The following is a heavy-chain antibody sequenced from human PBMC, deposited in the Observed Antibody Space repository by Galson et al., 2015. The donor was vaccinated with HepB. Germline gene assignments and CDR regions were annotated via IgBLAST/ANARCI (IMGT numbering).Heavy chain of an antibody. CDR1: GFTFSNAW. D-gene: IGHD2-2*02. J-gene: IGHJ4*02. CDR2: IKSKTDGGTT. Sequence: SLRLSCAASGFTFSNAWMNWVRQAPGKGLEWVGRIKSKTDGGTTDYAAPVKGRFTIPRDDSKNTLYLQMNSLKTEDTAVYYCTTVKTYCSSTSCYKADYWVQGSLVTV. CDR3: TTVKTYCSSTSCYKADY. V-gene: IGHV3-15*07.